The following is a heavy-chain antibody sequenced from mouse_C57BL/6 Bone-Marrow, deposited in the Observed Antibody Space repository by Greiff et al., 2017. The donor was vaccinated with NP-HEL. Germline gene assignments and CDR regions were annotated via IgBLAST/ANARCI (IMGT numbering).Heavy chain of an antibody. Sequence: VQRVESGAELARPGASVKLSCKASGYTFTSYGISWVKQRTGQGLEWIGEIYPRSGNTYYNEKFKGKATLTADKSSSTAYMELRSLTSEDSAVYFCARSPITTVVAFDYWGQGTTLTVSS. CDR3: ARSPITTVVAFDY. V-gene: IGHV1-81*01. CDR1: GYTFTSYG. J-gene: IGHJ2*01. D-gene: IGHD1-1*01. CDR2: IYPRSGNT.